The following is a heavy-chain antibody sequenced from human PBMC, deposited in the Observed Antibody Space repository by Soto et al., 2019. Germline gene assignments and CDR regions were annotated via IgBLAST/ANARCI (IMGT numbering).Heavy chain of an antibody. J-gene: IGHJ4*02. Sequence: QVQLVQSGAEVKKPGASVKVSCKASGYTFTSYYMHWVRQAPGQGLEWMGIINPSGSTSYAQKFQGRVTMTRATSTSTVYMELSSRRSEDTAVYYCARVYCSGGSCYSIDYWGQGTLVTVSS. V-gene: IGHV1-46*03. CDR1: GYTFTSYY. CDR3: ARVYCSGGSCYSIDY. D-gene: IGHD2-15*01. CDR2: INPSGST.